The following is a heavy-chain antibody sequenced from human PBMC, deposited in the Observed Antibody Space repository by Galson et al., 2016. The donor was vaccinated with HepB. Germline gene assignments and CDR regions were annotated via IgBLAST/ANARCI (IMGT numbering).Heavy chain of an antibody. CDR3: ARASPVDYYYYMDV. J-gene: IGHJ6*03. CDR2: ISGRSSYI. CDR1: TFTFSDYS. V-gene: IGHV3-21*01. Sequence: SLRLSCAASTFTFSDYSMNWVRQAPGKGLEWVSFISGRSSYIYYADSVEGRFTVSRDNAKNSLYLQMNSLRAEDTAVYYCARASPVDYYYYMDVWGSGTTVTVS.